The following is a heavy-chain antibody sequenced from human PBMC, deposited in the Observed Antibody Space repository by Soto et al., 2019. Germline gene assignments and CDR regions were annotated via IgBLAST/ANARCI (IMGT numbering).Heavy chain of an antibody. CDR3: ASVDFGTSYDKRASWFDP. CDR1: GYTFINKD. J-gene: IGHJ5*02. CDR2: MDIKNDYT. D-gene: IGHD3-10*01. Sequence: QVQLVQSGATVKSPGASVKVSCKASGYTFINKDITWVRQAAGQGLEWMGWMDIKNDYTDYAQKFKGRVTMTRDTSIDTAYMELSGLRPEDTAVYYCASVDFGTSYDKRASWFDPWGQGTLVTVSA. V-gene: IGHV1-8*01.